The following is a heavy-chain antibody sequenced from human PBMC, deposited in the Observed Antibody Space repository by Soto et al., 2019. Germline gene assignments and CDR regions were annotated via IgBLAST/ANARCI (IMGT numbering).Heavy chain of an antibody. CDR2: IYYSGTT. D-gene: IGHD3-3*02. J-gene: IGHJ5*02. CDR1: GGSMSSSSYY. V-gene: IGHV4-39*01. Sequence: SETLSLTCTVSGGSMSSSSYYWGWIRQPPGKGLEWIGSIYYSGTTYYNPSLKSRVTISVDTSKNQFSLNLSSVTAADTVVYYCASPKIAFYNWFDPWGQGTLVTVSS. CDR3: ASPKIAFYNWFDP.